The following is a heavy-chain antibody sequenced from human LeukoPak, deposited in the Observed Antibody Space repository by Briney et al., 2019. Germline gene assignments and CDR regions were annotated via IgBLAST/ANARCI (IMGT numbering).Heavy chain of an antibody. Sequence: PGGSLRLSCAASGFTFSSYWMSWVRQAPGKGLEWVANIKQDGSEKYYVDSVKGRFTISRDNAKNSLYLQMNSLRAEDTAVYYCARDYSHYYDSSGYYPRDWGQGTLVTVSS. J-gene: IGHJ4*02. D-gene: IGHD3-22*01. CDR3: ARDYSHYYDSSGYYPRD. CDR1: GFTFSSYW. CDR2: IKQDGSEK. V-gene: IGHV3-7*01.